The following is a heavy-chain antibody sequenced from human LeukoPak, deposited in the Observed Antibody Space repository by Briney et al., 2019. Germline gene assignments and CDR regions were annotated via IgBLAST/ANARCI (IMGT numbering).Heavy chain of an antibody. V-gene: IGHV3-23*01. CDR2: ISGSGGST. CDR3: AKDWDYYGSGSHSDY. D-gene: IGHD3-10*01. Sequence: GGSLRLSCAASGFTFSSYAMRWVRQAPGKGLEWVSSISGSGGSTYYADSVKGRFTISRDNSKDTLYLQMNSLRAEDTAVYYCAKDWDYYGSGSHSDYWGQGTLVTVSS. CDR1: GFTFSSYA. J-gene: IGHJ4*02.